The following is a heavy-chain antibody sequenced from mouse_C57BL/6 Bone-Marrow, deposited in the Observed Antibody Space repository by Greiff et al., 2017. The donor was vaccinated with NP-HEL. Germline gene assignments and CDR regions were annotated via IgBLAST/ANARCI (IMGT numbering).Heavy chain of an antibody. CDR1: GFTFSDYY. D-gene: IGHD1-1*01. CDR3: ARVTTVVHWYFDV. CDR2: ISNGGGST. J-gene: IGHJ1*03. V-gene: IGHV5-12*01. Sequence: EVQRVESGGGLVQPGGSLKLSCAASGFTFSDYYMYWVRQTPEKRLEWVAYISNGGGSTYYPDTVKGRFTISRDNAKNTMYLQMSRLKSEDTALYDCARVTTVVHWYFDVWGTGTTVTVSS.